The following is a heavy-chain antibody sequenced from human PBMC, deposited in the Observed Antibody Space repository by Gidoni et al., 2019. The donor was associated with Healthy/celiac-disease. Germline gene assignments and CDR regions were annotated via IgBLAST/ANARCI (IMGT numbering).Heavy chain of an antibody. J-gene: IGHJ4*02. V-gene: IGHV3-33*01. CDR1: GFTFSSYG. CDR3: ARVYPIQLWSIGY. Sequence: QVQLVESGGGVVQPGRSLRLSCAASGFTFSSYGMHWVRQAPGKGREWVAVIWYDGSNKYYADSVKGRFTISRDNSKNTLYLQMNSLRAEDTAVYYCARVYPIQLWSIGYWGQGTLVTVSS. D-gene: IGHD5-18*01. CDR2: IWYDGSNK.